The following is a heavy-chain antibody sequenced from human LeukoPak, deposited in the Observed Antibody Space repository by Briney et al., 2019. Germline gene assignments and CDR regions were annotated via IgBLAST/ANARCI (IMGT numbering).Heavy chain of an antibody. CDR3: ARDVVRGFLGAFDI. V-gene: IGHV4-34*01. CDR1: GGSFSGYY. Sequence: SETLSLTCAVYGGSFSGYYWSWIRQPPGKGLEWIGEINHSGSTNYNPSLKSRVTISVDTSKNQFSLKLSSVTAADTAVYYCARDVVRGFLGAFDIWGQGTMVTVSS. D-gene: IGHD3-10*01. J-gene: IGHJ3*02. CDR2: INHSGST.